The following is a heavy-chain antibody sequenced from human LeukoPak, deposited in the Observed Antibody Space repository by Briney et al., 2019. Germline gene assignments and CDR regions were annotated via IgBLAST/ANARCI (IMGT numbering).Heavy chain of an antibody. CDR2: IIPIFGTA. CDR3: AREGGSYHGDYYYYYMDV. D-gene: IGHD1-26*01. J-gene: IGHJ6*03. Sequence: GASVKVSCKASGGTFSSYAISWVRQAPGQGLEWMGGIIPIFGTANYAQKFQGRVTITADKSTSTAYMELSSLRSEDTAVYYCAREGGSYHGDYYYYYMDVWGKGTTVTVSS. CDR1: GGTFSSYA. V-gene: IGHV1-69*06.